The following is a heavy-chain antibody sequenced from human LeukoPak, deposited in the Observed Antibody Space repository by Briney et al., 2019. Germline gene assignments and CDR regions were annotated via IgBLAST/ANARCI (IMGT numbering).Heavy chain of an antibody. CDR1: GGTFSSYA. J-gene: IGHJ4*02. CDR2: IIPIFGTA. V-gene: IGHV1-69*13. Sequence: GASVTVSCKASGGTFSSYAISWVRQAPGQGLEWMGGIIPIFGTANYAQKFQGRVTITADESTSTAYMELSSLRSEDTAVYYCARGETAMDDYWGQGTLVTVSS. D-gene: IGHD5-18*01. CDR3: ARGETAMDDY.